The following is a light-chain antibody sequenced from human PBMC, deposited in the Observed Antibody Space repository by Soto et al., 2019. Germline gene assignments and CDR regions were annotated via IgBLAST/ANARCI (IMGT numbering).Light chain of an antibody. J-gene: IGLJ1*01. V-gene: IGLV1-40*01. Sequence: QSVLTQPPSVSGAPGQRVTISCTGSSSNIGAGYDVHWYQQLPGTAPKLLIYVNSNRPSGVPERFSGSKSGTSASLAITGLQAEDEADYYCQSYDSSLSVYVFGTGTKVTVL. CDR3: QSYDSSLSVYV. CDR1: SSNIGAGYD. CDR2: VNS.